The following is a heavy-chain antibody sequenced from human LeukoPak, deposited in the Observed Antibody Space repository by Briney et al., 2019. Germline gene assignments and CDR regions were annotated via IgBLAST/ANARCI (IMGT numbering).Heavy chain of an antibody. CDR2: ISGSGGTT. V-gene: IGHV3-23*01. CDR3: ARAPFMRGDIRDLNWFDP. D-gene: IGHD3-10*01. Sequence: PGGSLRLSCATSGFTFSNYAVSWVRRAPGKGLEWVSSISGSGGTTYYADSVKGRFTISRDNSDKTLYLQMNSLRAEDTAVYYCARAPFMRGDIRDLNWFDPWGQGTLVTVPS. CDR1: GFTFSNYA. J-gene: IGHJ5*02.